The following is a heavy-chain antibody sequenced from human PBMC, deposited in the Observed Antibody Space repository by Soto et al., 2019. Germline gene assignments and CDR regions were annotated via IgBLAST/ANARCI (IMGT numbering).Heavy chain of an antibody. CDR3: ASSIVATIYYFDY. D-gene: IGHD5-12*01. CDR2: IYHSGST. Sequence: PSETLSLTCAASGGSISSSNWWSWVRQPPGKGLEWIGEIYHSGSTNYNPSLKSRVTISVDKSKNQFSLKLSSVTAADTAVYYSASSIVATIYYFDYWGQGTLVTVSS. J-gene: IGHJ4*02. CDR1: GGSISSSNW. V-gene: IGHV4-4*02.